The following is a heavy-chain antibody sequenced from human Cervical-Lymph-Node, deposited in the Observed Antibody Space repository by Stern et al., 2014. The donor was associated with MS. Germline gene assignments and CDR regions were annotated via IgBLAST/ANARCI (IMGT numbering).Heavy chain of an antibody. V-gene: IGHV4-39*01. D-gene: IGHD1-1*01. CDR1: GGSISSSSYY. J-gene: IGHJ4*02. CDR3: ARQRRARLDAFDY. CDR2: MSDSGST. Sequence: VQLVESGPGLVKPSETLSLTCIVSGGSISSSSYYWGWVRQPPGKGLEWLGTMSDSGSTYYNPSLKSRVTISVDTSNNHFSLKLISVTVADTAVYYCARQRRARLDAFDYWGQGTLVTVSS.